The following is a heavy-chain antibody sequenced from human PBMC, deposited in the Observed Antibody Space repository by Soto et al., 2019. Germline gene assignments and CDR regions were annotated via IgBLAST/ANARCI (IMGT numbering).Heavy chain of an antibody. CDR2: MNPNSGNT. V-gene: IGHV1-8*01. Sequence: QVQLVQSGAEVKKPGASVKVSCKASGYTFTSYDINWVRQASGQGLEWMGWMNPNSGNTGYAQKFQGRVTMTRNTSISTAYMELSSLRSEDTAVYYCASGVGTDYYYGMDVWGQGTTVTVSS. CDR3: ASGVGTDYYYGMDV. D-gene: IGHD1-26*01. CDR1: GYTFTSYD. J-gene: IGHJ6*02.